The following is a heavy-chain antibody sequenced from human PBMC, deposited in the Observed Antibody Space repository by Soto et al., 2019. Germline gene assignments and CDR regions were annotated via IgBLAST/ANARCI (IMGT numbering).Heavy chain of an antibody. V-gene: IGHV4-39*01. J-gene: IGHJ4*02. CDR2: RYLGGNT. Sequence: SETMSVTCTVAGGYLTGSSYWGWIRQPPGKGLEWIGSRYLGGNTYYNPSLKSRLTISADMSANQFSLNLNSVTAADTAVYFCVYMPAYWGQGILVTVS. CDR1: GGYLTGSSY. CDR3: VYMPAY. D-gene: IGHD2-2*01.